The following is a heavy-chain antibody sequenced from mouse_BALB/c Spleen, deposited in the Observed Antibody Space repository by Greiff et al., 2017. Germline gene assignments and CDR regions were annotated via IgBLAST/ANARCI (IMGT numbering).Heavy chain of an antibody. D-gene: IGHD1-1*01. CDR2: ISYSGST. J-gene: IGHJ2*01. CDR1: GDSITSGY. CDR3: ARDGYYGSYFDY. V-gene: IGHV3-8*02. Sequence: EVQRVESGPSLVKPSQTLSLTCSVTGDSITSGYWNWIRKFPGNKLEYMGYISYSGSTYYNPSLKSRISITRDTSKNQYYLQLNSVTTEDTATYYCARDGYYGSYFDYWGQGTTLTVSS.